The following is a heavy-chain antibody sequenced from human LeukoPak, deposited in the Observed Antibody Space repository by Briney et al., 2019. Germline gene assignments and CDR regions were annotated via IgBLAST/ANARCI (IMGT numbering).Heavy chain of an antibody. CDR2: ISYDGSNK. J-gene: IGHJ6*03. Sequence: PGGSLRLSCAASGFMFSSYGMYWVRQAPGKGLEWVTVISYDGSNKYYADSVKGRFTISRDNSKNTLYLQMNSLRAEDTAVYYCARDQRESSGWYPFLASYYYYMDVWGKGTTVTVSS. CDR3: ARDQRESSGWYPFLASYYYYMDV. V-gene: IGHV3-30*03. CDR1: GFMFSSYG. D-gene: IGHD6-19*01.